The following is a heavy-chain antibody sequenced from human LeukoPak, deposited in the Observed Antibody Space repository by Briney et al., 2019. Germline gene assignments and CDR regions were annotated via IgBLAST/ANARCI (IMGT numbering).Heavy chain of an antibody. CDR2: IYYSGST. CDR1: GGSISSYY. CDR3: GRQPVPPPPHGFDI. J-gene: IGHJ3*02. V-gene: IGHV4-59*01. D-gene: IGHD1-14*01. Sequence: SETLSLTCTVSGGSISSYYWSWIRQPPGKGLEWIGYIYYSGSTNYNPSLKSRVTISVDTSKNQFSLKLSSVTAADTAVYYCGRQPVPPPPHGFDIWGQGTMVTVSS.